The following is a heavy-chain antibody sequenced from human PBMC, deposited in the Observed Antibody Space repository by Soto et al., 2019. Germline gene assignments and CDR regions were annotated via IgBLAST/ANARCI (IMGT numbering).Heavy chain of an antibody. CDR3: ARDHRAAHRGFWYYYYYYGMDV. J-gene: IGHJ6*02. D-gene: IGHD6-6*01. CDR1: GFTFSSYA. Sequence: QVQLVESGGGVVQPGRSLGLSCAASGFTFSSYAMHWVRQAPGKGLEWVAVISYDGSNKYYADSVKGRFTISRDNSKNTLYLQMNSLRAEDTAVYYCARDHRAAHRGFWYYYYYYGMDVWGQGTTVTVSS. V-gene: IGHV3-30-3*01. CDR2: ISYDGSNK.